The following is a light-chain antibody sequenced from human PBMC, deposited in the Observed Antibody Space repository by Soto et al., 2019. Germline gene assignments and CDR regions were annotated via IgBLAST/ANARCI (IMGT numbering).Light chain of an antibody. CDR3: EAYDSSLSGWV. CDR2: GNS. Sequence: QSVLTQPPSVSGAPGQRVTISCTGSSSNIGGGYDVHWYQQLPGTAHKLLIYGNSHRPSGVPDRFSGSKSGTSASLAITGLRAEDEADYYCEAYDSSLSGWVFGGGTKLTVL. V-gene: IGLV1-40*01. J-gene: IGLJ3*02. CDR1: SSNIGGGYD.